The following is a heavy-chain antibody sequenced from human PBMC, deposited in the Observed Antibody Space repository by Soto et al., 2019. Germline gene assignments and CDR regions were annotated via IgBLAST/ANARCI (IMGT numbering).Heavy chain of an antibody. Sequence: ASVKASCKASGDTCSSYGISWVRPSQRQGLEWMGGIIPIFGTANYAQKFKGRVTITADKSTSTAYMELISLRSEDTAMYDWARGWYYYDSSGYAVDYWGQGPQFTFS. V-gene: IGHV1-69*06. CDR3: ARGWYYYDSSGYAVDY. CDR2: IIPIFGTA. CDR1: GDTCSSYG. D-gene: IGHD3-22*01. J-gene: IGHJ4*02.